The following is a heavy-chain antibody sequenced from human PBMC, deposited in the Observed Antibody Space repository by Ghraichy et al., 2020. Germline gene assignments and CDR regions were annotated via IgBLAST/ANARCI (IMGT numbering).Heavy chain of an antibody. CDR2: ISGSGGST. V-gene: IGHV3-23*01. CDR1: SGA. J-gene: IGHJ4*02. D-gene: IGHD3-10*01. CDR3: AKDVIGYYGSGSYDY. Sequence: SGAMSGVRQAPGKGLEWVSAISGSGGSTYYADSVKGRFTISRDNSKNTLYLQMNSLRAEDTAVYYCAKDVIGYYGSGSYDYWGQGTLVTVSS.